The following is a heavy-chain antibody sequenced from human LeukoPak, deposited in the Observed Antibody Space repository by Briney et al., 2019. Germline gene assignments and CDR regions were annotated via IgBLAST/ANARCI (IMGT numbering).Heavy chain of an antibody. J-gene: IGHJ6*02. Sequence: SETLSLTCTVSGGSISSYYWSWIRQPPGKGLEWMGYIYYSGSTNHNPSLKSRVTISVDTSKNQFSLKLSSVTAADTAVYYCARGGVMVRGLIGSFNVWGQGTTVTVSS. D-gene: IGHD3-10*01. CDR1: GGSISSYY. CDR3: ARGGVMVRGLIGSFNV. V-gene: IGHV4-59*01. CDR2: IYYSGST.